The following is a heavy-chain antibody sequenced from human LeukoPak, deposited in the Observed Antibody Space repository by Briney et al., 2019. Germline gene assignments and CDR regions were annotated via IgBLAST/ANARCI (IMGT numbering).Heavy chain of an antibody. D-gene: IGHD4-17*01. Sequence: QPGGSLRLSCAASGFIFSSYTMNWVRQAPGKGLEWVSCISGSSSYIYYADSVKGRFTISRDNAKNSLYLQMNSLRAEDTAVYYCARNHGDYTSYFDYWGQGTLVTVSS. CDR2: ISGSSSYI. CDR3: ARNHGDYTSYFDY. J-gene: IGHJ4*02. CDR1: GFIFSSYT. V-gene: IGHV3-21*01.